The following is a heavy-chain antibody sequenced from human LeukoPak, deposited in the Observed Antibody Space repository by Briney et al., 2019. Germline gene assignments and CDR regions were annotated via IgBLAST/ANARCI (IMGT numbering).Heavy chain of an antibody. Sequence: GASVKVSCKASRGTFSSYAISWVRQAPGQGLEWMGGIIPIFGTANYAQKFQGRVTITADESTSTAYMELSSLRAEDTAVYYCAKEWFGELLSPFDYWGQGTLVTVSS. D-gene: IGHD3-10*01. CDR3: AKEWFGELLSPFDY. CDR2: IIPIFGTA. J-gene: IGHJ4*02. V-gene: IGHV1-69*13. CDR1: RGTFSSYA.